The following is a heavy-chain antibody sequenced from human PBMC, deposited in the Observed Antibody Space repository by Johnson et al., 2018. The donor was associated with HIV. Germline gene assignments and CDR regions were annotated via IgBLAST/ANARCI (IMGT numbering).Heavy chain of an antibody. CDR1: GFTVSSNY. V-gene: IGHV3-53*01. CDR2: IYSGGST. CDR3: ARDHLRRSHAFDI. J-gene: IGHJ3*02. Sequence: VQLVESGGGLIQPGGSLRLSCAASGFTVSSNYMSWVRQAPGKGLEWVSVIYSGGSTSYADSVTGRFTISRDNSKNTLYLQMNSLRAEDTAVYYCARDHLRRSHAFDIWGQGTMVTVSS. D-gene: IGHD2-15*01.